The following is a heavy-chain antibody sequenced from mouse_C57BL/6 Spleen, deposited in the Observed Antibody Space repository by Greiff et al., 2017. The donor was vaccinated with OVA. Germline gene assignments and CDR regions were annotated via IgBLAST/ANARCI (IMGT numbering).Heavy chain of an antibody. CDR2: IYPRDGST. D-gene: IGHD1-1*01. CDR3: ARSDYYYGSSEGDFDY. J-gene: IGHJ2*01. CDR1: GYTFTDHT. Sequence: QVQLQQSDAELVKPGASVKISCKVSGYTFTDHTIHWMKQRPEQGLEWIGYIYPRDGSTKYNEKFKGKATLTADKSSSTAYMQLNSLTSEDSAVYFCARSDYYYGSSEGDFDYWGQGTTLTVSS. V-gene: IGHV1-78*01.